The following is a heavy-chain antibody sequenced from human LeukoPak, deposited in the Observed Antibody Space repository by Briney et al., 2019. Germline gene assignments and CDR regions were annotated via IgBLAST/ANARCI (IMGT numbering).Heavy chain of an antibody. CDR2: MNPNSGNT. Sequence: ASVKVSCKASGYTFTSFDINWVRQATGQGLEWMGWMNPNSGNTGYAQEFQDRVTMTRNTSIITAYMELSSLRSEDTAVYYCARGGGDIVVVVAASGAFDIWGQGTMVTVSS. CDR1: GYTFTSFD. CDR3: ARGGGDIVVVVAASGAFDI. J-gene: IGHJ3*02. D-gene: IGHD2-15*01. V-gene: IGHV1-8*01.